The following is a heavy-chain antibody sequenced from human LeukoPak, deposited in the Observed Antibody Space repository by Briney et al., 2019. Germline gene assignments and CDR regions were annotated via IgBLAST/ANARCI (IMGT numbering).Heavy chain of an antibody. CDR3: ARRIRGWNEVVDC. CDR2: IYYSGST. Sequence: SETLSLTCTVSGGSISSYYWSWIRQPPGKGLEWIGYIYYSGSTNYNPSLKSRVTISVDTSKNQFSLKLSSVTAADTAVYYCARRIRGWNEVVDCWGQGTLVTVSS. J-gene: IGHJ4*02. V-gene: IGHV4-59*12. D-gene: IGHD1-1*01. CDR1: GGSISSYY.